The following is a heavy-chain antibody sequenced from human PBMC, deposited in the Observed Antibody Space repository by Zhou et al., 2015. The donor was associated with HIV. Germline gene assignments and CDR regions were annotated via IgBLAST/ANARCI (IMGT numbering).Heavy chain of an antibody. Sequence: QVQLVQSGAEVRKPGSSVKVSCKASGRTFSSYAIIWVRQAPGQGLEWMGGIIPMFGTEKYAQKFQGRVTITADESTITAYMELRRLRSEDTAVYYCARVSQAYHDTSADYYSDKGFPGNWGQGTLVTVSS. CDR1: GRTFSSYA. CDR3: ARVSQAYHDTSADYYSDKGFPGN. CDR2: IIPMFGTE. J-gene: IGHJ4*02. D-gene: IGHD3-22*01. V-gene: IGHV1-69*01.